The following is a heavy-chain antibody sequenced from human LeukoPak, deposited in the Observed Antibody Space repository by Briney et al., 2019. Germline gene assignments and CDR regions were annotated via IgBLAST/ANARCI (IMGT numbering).Heavy chain of an antibody. V-gene: IGHV3-74*01. CDR3: ARVTMVQAFDY. Sequence: GGSLRLSCAASGFTFSSYWMHWVRQAPGKGLVWVSRINSDGSSTSYADSVKGRFTISRDNAKNTLYLQMNSLRAEDTAVYYCARVTMVQAFDYWGQGTLVTVSS. CDR2: INSDGSST. J-gene: IGHJ4*02. D-gene: IGHD3-10*01. CDR1: GFTFSSYW.